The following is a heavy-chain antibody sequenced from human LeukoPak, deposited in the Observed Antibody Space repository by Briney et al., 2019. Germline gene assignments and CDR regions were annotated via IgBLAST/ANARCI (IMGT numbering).Heavy chain of an antibody. CDR2: IIPIFGTA. J-gene: IGHJ4*02. CDR3: AGKSAAAGTGYYFDY. Sequence: SVKVSCKASGGTFSSYAISWVRQAPGQGLEWMGGIIPIFGTANYAQKFQGRVTITADESTSTAYMELSSLRSEDTAVYYCAGKSAAAGTGYYFDYWGQGTLVTVSS. D-gene: IGHD6-13*01. CDR1: GGTFSSYA. V-gene: IGHV1-69*13.